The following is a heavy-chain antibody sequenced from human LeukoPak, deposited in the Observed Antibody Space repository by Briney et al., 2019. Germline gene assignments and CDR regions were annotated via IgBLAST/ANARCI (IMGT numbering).Heavy chain of an antibody. CDR3: VKASSSSPQYNWFDA. D-gene: IGHD6-6*01. Sequence: GGSLRLSCAASGFTFSSYAMSWVRQAPGKGLEWVSAISGSGGSTYYADSVKGRFTISRDNSKNTLYLQMNSLRAEDTALYYCVKASSSSPQYNWFDAWGQGTLVTVSS. CDR1: GFTFSSYA. V-gene: IGHV3-23*01. J-gene: IGHJ5*02. CDR2: ISGSGGST.